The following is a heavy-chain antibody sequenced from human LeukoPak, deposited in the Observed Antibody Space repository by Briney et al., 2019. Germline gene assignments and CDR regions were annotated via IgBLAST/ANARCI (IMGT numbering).Heavy chain of an antibody. CDR3: AKDRGWLSIAAHFDY. D-gene: IGHD6-13*01. J-gene: IGHJ4*02. CDR1: GFTFSFYG. Sequence: GGSLRLSCAASGFTFSFYGMHWVRQAPGKGLEWVAVIWNDGSNKYYADSVKGRFTISRDNSKNTLYLQMNSLRAEDTAVYYCAKDRGWLSIAAHFDYWGQGTLVTVSS. V-gene: IGHV3-30*02. CDR2: IWNDGSNK.